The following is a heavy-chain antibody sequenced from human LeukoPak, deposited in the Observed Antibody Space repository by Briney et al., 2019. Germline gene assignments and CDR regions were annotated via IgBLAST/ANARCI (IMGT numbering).Heavy chain of an antibody. Sequence: ETLSLTCAVYGGSFSGYYWSWVRQAPGKGLEWVGRIKSKTDGGTTDYAAPVKGRFTISRDDSKNTLYLQMNSLKTEDTAVYYCTTSLLWFGELSGWGQGTLVTVSS. D-gene: IGHD3-10*01. CDR1: GGSFSGYY. CDR2: IKSKTDGGTT. J-gene: IGHJ4*02. V-gene: IGHV3-15*01. CDR3: TTSLLWFGELSG.